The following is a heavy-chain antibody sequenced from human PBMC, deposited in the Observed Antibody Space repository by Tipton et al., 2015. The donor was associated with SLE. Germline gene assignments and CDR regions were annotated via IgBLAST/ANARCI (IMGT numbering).Heavy chain of an antibody. J-gene: IGHJ6*03. D-gene: IGHD6-13*01. CDR1: GFTFSSYA. V-gene: IGHV3-30-3*01. Sequence: SLRLSCAASGFTFSSYAMHWVRQAPGKGLEWVAVISYDGSNKYYADSVKGRFTISRDNSKNTLYLQMNSLRAEDTAVYYCARVGAAAGIGHYYYYYMDVWGKGTTVTVSS. CDR2: ISYDGSNK. CDR3: ARVGAAAGIGHYYYYYMDV.